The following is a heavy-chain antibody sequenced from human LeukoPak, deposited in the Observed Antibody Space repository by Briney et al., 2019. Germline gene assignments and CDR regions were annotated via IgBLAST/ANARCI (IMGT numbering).Heavy chain of an antibody. CDR1: GFTLYVYG. D-gene: IGHD3-22*01. J-gene: IGHJ3*02. CDR2: INWNGGST. Sequence: PGGSLRLSCAASGFTLYVYGMSCVRHAPEKGLEWGSGINWNGGSTGYADSVKGRFTIYRDNAKNSLYLQMNSLRAEDTALYYCARGGGYYESSGYHDAFDIWGQGTMVTVSS. CDR3: ARGGGYYESSGYHDAFDI. V-gene: IGHV3-20*04.